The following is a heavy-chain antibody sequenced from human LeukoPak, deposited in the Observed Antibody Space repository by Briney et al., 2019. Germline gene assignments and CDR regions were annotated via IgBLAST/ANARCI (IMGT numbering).Heavy chain of an antibody. J-gene: IGHJ6*03. D-gene: IGHD3-3*01. CDR3: ARYDFWSGYSSNYYYYMDV. CDR1: GFTFSDFS. Sequence: GGSLRLSCAASGFTFSDFSINWVRQAPGKGLEWVATIKQDGSEKYYVDSVKGRFTISRDNANNSLYLQMNSLRAEDTAVYYCARYDFWSGYSSNYYYYMDVWGKGTTVTVSS. CDR2: IKQDGSEK. V-gene: IGHV3-7*01.